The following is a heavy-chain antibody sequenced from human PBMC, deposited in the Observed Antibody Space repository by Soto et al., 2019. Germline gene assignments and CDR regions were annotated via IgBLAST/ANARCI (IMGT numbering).Heavy chain of an antibody. Sequence: QVQLVESGGGVVQPGRSLRLSCAASGFTFSSYAMHWVRQAPGKGLEWVAVISYDGSNKYYADSVKGRFTISRDNCKNTLYLQMNSLRAEDTAVYYCARVLTVTTHYFDYWGQGTLVTVSS. D-gene: IGHD4-17*01. CDR3: ARVLTVTTHYFDY. CDR1: GFTFSSYA. J-gene: IGHJ4*02. V-gene: IGHV3-30-3*01. CDR2: ISYDGSNK.